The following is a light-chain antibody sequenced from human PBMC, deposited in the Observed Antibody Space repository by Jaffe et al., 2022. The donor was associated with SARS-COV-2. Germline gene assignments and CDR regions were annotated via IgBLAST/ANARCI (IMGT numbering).Light chain of an antibody. CDR3: QQGYTTPGT. CDR2: AAS. J-gene: IGKJ4*01. CDR1: QRISTY. V-gene: IGKV1-39*01. Sequence: DIQMTQSPSSLSASVGDSVTIACRASQRISTYLNWYQQKPRGAPRLLIYAASRLQSWVPSRFSGSGSGTDFTLTISSLQPEDFATYYCQQGYTTPGTFGGGTKVEIK.